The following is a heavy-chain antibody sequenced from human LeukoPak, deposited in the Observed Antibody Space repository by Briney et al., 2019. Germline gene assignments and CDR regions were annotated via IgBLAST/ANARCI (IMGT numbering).Heavy chain of an antibody. CDR3: AREQYYRFDT. V-gene: IGHV3-48*04. Sequence: GGSLRLSCAASGFTFSDYSMNWVRQAPGKGLEWVAVLGNSDNNMFLSDSVKGRFTISRDNAKNSVSLQMNSLRAEDTAVYYCAREQYYRFDTWGQGAPVTVSS. CDR2: LGNSDNNM. J-gene: IGHJ4*02. CDR1: GFTFSDYS. D-gene: IGHD2/OR15-2a*01.